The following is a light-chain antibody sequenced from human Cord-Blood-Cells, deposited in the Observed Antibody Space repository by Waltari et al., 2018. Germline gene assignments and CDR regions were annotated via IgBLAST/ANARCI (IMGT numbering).Light chain of an antibody. J-gene: IGLJ2*01. Sequence: QSALTQPASVSGSPGQSLTISCTGTSSDVGSYNLVPWYQQHPGKAPKLMIQEVIKRPSGVSNRFSGSKSGNTASLTISGLQAEDEADYYCCSYAGSSTVVFGGGTKLTVL. CDR1: SSDVGSYNL. CDR2: EVI. CDR3: CSYAGSSTVV. V-gene: IGLV2-23*02.